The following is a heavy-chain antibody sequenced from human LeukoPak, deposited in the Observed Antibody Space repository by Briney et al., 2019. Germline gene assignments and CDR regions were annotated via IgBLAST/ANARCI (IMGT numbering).Heavy chain of an antibody. Sequence: GGSLRLSCAASGLTFSSYAMHWVRQAPGKGLEWVAVISYDGSNKYYADSVKGRFTISRDNSKTTLYLQMNSLRAEDTAVYYCARDSSSVYYYYGMDVSGQGTTVTVSS. CDR2: ISYDGSNK. CDR3: ARDSSSVYYYYGMDV. D-gene: IGHD6-13*01. CDR1: GLTFSSYA. J-gene: IGHJ6*02. V-gene: IGHV3-30-3*01.